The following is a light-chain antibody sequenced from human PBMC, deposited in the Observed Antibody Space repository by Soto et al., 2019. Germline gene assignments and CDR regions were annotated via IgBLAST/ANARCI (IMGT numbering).Light chain of an antibody. J-gene: IGLJ2*01. CDR1: SSDVGSYNF. Sequence: QAVVTQLASVSGSPGQSITISCTGTSSDVGSYNFVSWYQHHPGKAPQLMIYEGTKRPSGISDRFSGSKSGNTASLTISGLQAEDEADYYCCSYAGSSTFVVFGGGTKVTVL. CDR3: CSYAGSSTFVV. V-gene: IGLV2-23*03. CDR2: EGT.